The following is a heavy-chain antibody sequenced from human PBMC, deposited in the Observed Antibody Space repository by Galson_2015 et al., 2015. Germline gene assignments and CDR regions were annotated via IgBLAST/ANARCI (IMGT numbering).Heavy chain of an antibody. CDR3: VRDWAGTRGAYGLDV. D-gene: IGHD3-16*01. J-gene: IGHJ6*02. CDR1: GGSIRSDSYY. V-gene: IGHV4-31*03. CDR2: IIHSGGT. Sequence: TLSLTCTVSGGSIRSDSYYWGWIRQYPEKGLEWIGYIIHSGGTKYNPSLSSRVDISADTSKNQFSLKLSSVTAADTAVYYCVRDWAGTRGAYGLDVWGQGTAVIVSS.